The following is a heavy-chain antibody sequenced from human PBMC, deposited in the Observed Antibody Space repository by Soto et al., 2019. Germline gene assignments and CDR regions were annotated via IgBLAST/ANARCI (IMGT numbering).Heavy chain of an antibody. Sequence: GPRTKETSETLSLTCSVSGADINSGGFTWTWIRQHAGKGLEWLGYISHSGSTDYNPSLKSRLSISGDTSKNHFSLTLTSVTAADAAVYYCATIGVSGYLDVWGQGTTVTVSS. J-gene: IGHJ6*02. CDR2: ISHSGST. CDR3: ATIGVSGYLDV. D-gene: IGHD3-16*02. V-gene: IGHV4-31*03. CDR1: GADINSGGFT.